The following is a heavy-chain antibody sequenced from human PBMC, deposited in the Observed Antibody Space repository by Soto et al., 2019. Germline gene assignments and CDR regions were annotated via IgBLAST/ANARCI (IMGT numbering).Heavy chain of an antibody. CDR1: GGTFSSYT. V-gene: IGHV1-69*08. D-gene: IGHD3-16*01. CDR3: ARDPIPGLGACDI. CDR2: IIPILGIA. Sequence: QVQLVQSGAEVKKPGSSMKVSCKASGGTFSSYTISWVRQAPGQGLEWMGRIIPILGIANYAQKFQGRVTITADKSTSTAYMELSSLRSEDTAVYYCARDPIPGLGACDIWGQGTMVTVSS. J-gene: IGHJ3*02.